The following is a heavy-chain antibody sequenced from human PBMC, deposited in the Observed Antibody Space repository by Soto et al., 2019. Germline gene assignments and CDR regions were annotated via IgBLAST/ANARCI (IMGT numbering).Heavy chain of an antibody. J-gene: IGHJ1*01. Sequence: KPSETLSLTCNVSGGSISNNYWTWIRQPAGKGLEWIGRIYSNGRTNFNPSLKSRISMSIDTSKNQFSLKLTSVTAADMAVYYCARSYRDSYEHWGQGTLVTVSS. V-gene: IGHV4-4*07. D-gene: IGHD4-17*01. CDR3: ARSYRDSYEH. CDR1: GGSISNNY. CDR2: IYSNGRT.